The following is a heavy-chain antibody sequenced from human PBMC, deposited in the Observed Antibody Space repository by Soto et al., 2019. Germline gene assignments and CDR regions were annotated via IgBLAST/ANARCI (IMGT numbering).Heavy chain of an antibody. Sequence: SLRLSCAASGFTFSSYEMNWVRQAPGKGLEWVSYISSSGSTIYYADSVKGRFTISRDNAKNSLYLQMNSLRAEDTAVYYCARSLNYGDYGDTYYFDYWGQGTLVTVSS. J-gene: IGHJ4*02. V-gene: IGHV3-48*03. CDR2: ISSSGSTI. CDR3: ARSLNYGDYGDTYYFDY. D-gene: IGHD4-17*01. CDR1: GFTFSSYE.